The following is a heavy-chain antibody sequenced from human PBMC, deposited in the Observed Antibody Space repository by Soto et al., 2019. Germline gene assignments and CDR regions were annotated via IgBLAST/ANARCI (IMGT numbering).Heavy chain of an antibody. CDR3: ARARTGRGYDYEAFDI. CDR1: GGTFSSYA. CDR2: IIPIFGTA. Sequence: QVQLVQSGAEVKKPGSSVKVSCKASGGTFSSYAISWVRQAPGQGLEWMGGIIPIFGTANYAQKFQGRVTITADESTSTAYLEVSSLRSEDTAVYYCARARTGRGYDYEAFDIWGQGTMVTVSS. D-gene: IGHD5-12*01. V-gene: IGHV1-69*12. J-gene: IGHJ3*02.